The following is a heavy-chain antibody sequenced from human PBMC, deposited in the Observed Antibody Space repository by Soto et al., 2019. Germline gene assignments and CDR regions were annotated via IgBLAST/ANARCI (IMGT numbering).Heavy chain of an antibody. V-gene: IGHV1-69*06. J-gene: IGHJ1*01. CDR1: GRIFSSFP. CDR3: ARVGSRDAYDYVLHH. CDR2: VISASGSV. D-gene: IGHD3-10*02. Sequence: QVQVVQSGAEVKKPGSSVKISCKASGRIFSSFPTSWVRQVPGQGLEWMGGVISASGSVTYAPKFQGRVTITAVNSAGIGYMELTSLTSEDTAIYYCARVGSRDAYDYVLHHWGPGTMVTVSS.